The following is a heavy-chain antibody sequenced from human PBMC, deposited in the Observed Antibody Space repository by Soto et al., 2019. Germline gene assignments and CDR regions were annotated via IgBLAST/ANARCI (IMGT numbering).Heavy chain of an antibody. CDR1: GFTFSSYA. D-gene: IGHD1-20*01. Sequence: PGGSLRLSGAASGFTFSSYAMHWVRQAPGKRLEWVAVISYDGSNKYYADSVKGRFTISRDNSKNTLYLRMNSLRAEDTAVYYCVRGTYNWNWNDWGNDAFDIWGQGTMVTVSS. J-gene: IGHJ3*02. CDR2: ISYDGSNK. CDR3: VRGTYNWNWNDWGNDAFDI. V-gene: IGHV3-30-3*01.